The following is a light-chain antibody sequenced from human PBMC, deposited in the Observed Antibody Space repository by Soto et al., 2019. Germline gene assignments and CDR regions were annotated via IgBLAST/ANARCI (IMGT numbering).Light chain of an antibody. CDR3: AAWDDSLSGRGV. CDR2: RNN. V-gene: IGLV1-47*01. CDR1: SSNIGSNY. J-gene: IGLJ1*01. Sequence: QSVLTQSPSASGTPGQRVTTSCSGSSSNIGSNYVYWYQQLPGTAPKLLIYRNNQRPSGVPDRFSGSKSGTSASLAISGLRSEDEADYYCAAWDDSLSGRGVFGTGTKVPVL.